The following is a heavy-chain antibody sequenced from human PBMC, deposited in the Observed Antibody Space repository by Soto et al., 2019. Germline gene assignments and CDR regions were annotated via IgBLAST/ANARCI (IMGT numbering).Heavy chain of an antibody. D-gene: IGHD6-13*01. CDR1: GGSISSRSYY. Sequence: SETLSLTCTVSGGSISSRSYYWGWIRQPPGKGLEWIGSIYYSGNAYYNPSLKSRVAVSVDTSKNQSSLKVTSVTATDTAVYYCARHKDTSSRYLLPDFWGQGTLVTVSS. J-gene: IGHJ4*02. CDR3: ARHKDTSSRYLLPDF. CDR2: IYYSGNA. V-gene: IGHV4-39*01.